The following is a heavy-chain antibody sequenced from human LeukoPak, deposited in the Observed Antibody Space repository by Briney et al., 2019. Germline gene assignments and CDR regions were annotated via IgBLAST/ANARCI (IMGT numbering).Heavy chain of an antibody. Sequence: GRSLGLSCAVSGLTYDDYSMHWARQPSRKALEWVTGSSWNSCSIGYADSVKGRFTISRDNAKNSLYLQMNSLRAEDTALYYCVLMVYADYYYYYMDVWGKGTTVTVSS. CDR2: SSWNSCSI. J-gene: IGHJ6*03. V-gene: IGHV3-9*01. CDR3: VLMVYADYYYYYMDV. CDR1: GLTYDDYS. D-gene: IGHD2-8*01.